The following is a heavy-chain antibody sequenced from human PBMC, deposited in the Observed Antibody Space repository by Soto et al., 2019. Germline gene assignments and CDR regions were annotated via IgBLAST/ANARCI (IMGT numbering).Heavy chain of an antibody. Sequence: SETLSLTCTVSGGSISSGDYYWSWIRQPPGKGLEWIGYIYYSVSTYYNPSLKSRVTISVDTSKNQFSLKLSSVTAADTAVYYCARAPYYDFWSYFDYWGQGTLVTVSS. CDR2: IYYSVST. D-gene: IGHD3-3*01. CDR1: GGSISSGDYY. CDR3: ARAPYYDFWSYFDY. V-gene: IGHV4-30-4*01. J-gene: IGHJ4*02.